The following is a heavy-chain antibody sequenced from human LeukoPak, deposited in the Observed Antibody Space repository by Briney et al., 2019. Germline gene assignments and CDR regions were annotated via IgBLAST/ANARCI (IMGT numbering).Heavy chain of an antibody. V-gene: IGHV4-30-4*08. Sequence: KPSETLSLTCTVSGGSISSGDYYWSWIRQPPGKGLEWIGYIYYSGSTYYNPSLKSRVTISVDTSKNQFSLKLSSATAADTAVYYCVRERPDRNYYYMDVWGKGTTVTVSS. CDR1: GGSISSGDYY. CDR2: IYYSGST. J-gene: IGHJ6*03. CDR3: VRERPDRNYYYMDV.